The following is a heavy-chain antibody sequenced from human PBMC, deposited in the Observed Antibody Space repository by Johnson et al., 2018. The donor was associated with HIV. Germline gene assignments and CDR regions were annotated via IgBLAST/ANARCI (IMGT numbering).Heavy chain of an antibody. CDR3: ASRPGGDFCSGGSCRPNPYDGFDI. J-gene: IGHJ3*02. D-gene: IGHD2-15*01. Sequence: VQLVESGGGVVRPGGSLKLSCAASGFSFDDYGMSWVRQPPGKGLEWVSGIDWNGGSTSYADSVRGRFTISRDHAKNSLYLQMNSLRTEDTAVYYCASRPGGDFCSGGSCRPNPYDGFDIWGQGTKVTVSS. CDR2: IDWNGGST. V-gene: IGHV3-20*04. CDR1: GFSFDDYG.